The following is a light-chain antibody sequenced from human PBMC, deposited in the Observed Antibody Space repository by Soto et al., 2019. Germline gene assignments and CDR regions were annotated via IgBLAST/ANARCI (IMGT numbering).Light chain of an antibody. Sequence: EVVMRQSPATLSVSPGAGATLSCRASQGIGDTLAWYQHKPVQTPRLLIYDTTTRAAGVPARFSGSRSETEFTLTINSLQSEDFAVYYCQRYNNWPLTFGGGTKV. CDR1: QGIGDT. CDR2: DTT. J-gene: IGKJ4*01. V-gene: IGKV3-15*01. CDR3: QRYNNWPLT.